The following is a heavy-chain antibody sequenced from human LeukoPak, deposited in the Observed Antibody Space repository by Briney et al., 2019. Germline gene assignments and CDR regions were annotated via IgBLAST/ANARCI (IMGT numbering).Heavy chain of an antibody. V-gene: IGHV3-72*01. J-gene: IGHJ4*02. CDR2: IRNKGNSYTT. Sequence: GGSLRLSCAASGFIFSDNYMDWVRQAPGKGLEWVGRIRNKGNSYTTEYAASVKGRFTISRDDSKNSLYLQMNSLKGEDTAVCYCARSSSGWYPLFGYWGQGTLVTVSS. CDR3: ARSSSGWYPLFGY. D-gene: IGHD6-13*01. CDR1: GFIFSDNY.